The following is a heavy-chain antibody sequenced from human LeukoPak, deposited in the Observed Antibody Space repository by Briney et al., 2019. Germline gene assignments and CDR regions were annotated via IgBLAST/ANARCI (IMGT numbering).Heavy chain of an antibody. Sequence: GGSLRLSCTASGFTFGDYAMTWVRQAPGKGLEWVGFIRSKIYGGTPEYAASVKGRFTISRDDSKGIAYLQMDSLKTEDTAVYYCTRDQTPYYWGQGTLVTVSS. V-gene: IGHV3-49*04. CDR2: IRSKIYGGTP. CDR1: GFTFGDYA. CDR3: TRDQTPYY. J-gene: IGHJ4*02.